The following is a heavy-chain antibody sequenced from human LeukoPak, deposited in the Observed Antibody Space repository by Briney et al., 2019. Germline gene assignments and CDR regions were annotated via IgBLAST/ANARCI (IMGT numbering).Heavy chain of an antibody. V-gene: IGHV4-34*05. CDR1: GGSLSPHY. CDR3: ARVPLWWLTPFDI. J-gene: IGHJ4*02. D-gene: IGHD5-12*01. CDR2: INNRGTT. Sequence: SETLSLTCAVSGGSLSPHYWAWIRRPLGKALEWIGEINNRGTTNYSPSLRGRATISVDTSKNQFSLRLTSLTAADTAMYYCARVPLWWLTPFDIWGQGTLATVSS.